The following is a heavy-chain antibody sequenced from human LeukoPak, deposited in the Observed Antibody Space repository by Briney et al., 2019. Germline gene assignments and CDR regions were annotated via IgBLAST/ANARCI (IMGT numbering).Heavy chain of an antibody. Sequence: SSETLSLTCAVSGGSISSSNWWSWVRQPPGKGLEWIGEIYHSGSTNYNPSLKSRVTISVDKSKNQFSLKLSSVTAADTAVYYCARSLIAAAGTFWFDPWGQGTLVTVSS. V-gene: IGHV4-4*02. CDR2: IYHSGST. D-gene: IGHD6-13*01. CDR1: GGSISSSNW. CDR3: ARSLIAAAGTFWFDP. J-gene: IGHJ5*02.